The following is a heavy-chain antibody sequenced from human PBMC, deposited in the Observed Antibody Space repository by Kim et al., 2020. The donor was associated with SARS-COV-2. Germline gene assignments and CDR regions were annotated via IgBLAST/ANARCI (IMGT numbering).Heavy chain of an antibody. D-gene: IGHD3-10*01. CDR1: GGSISSSNW. CDR3: ARDLEEGSGSYEYYGMDV. CDR2: IYHSGST. Sequence: SETLSLTCAVSGGSISSSNWWSWVRQPPGKGLEWIGEIYHSGSTNYNPSLKSRVTISVDKSKNQFSLKLSSVTAADTAVYYCARDLEEGSGSYEYYGMDVWGQGTTVTVSS. J-gene: IGHJ6*02. V-gene: IGHV4-4*02.